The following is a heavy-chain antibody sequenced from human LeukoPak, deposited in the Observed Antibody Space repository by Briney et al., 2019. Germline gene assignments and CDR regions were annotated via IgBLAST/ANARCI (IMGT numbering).Heavy chain of an antibody. Sequence: PGGSLRLSCAASGFTFDDYGMSWDRQAPGKGLEWVSGINWNGGSTGYADSVKGRFTISRDNAKNSLYLQMNSLRAEDTALYYCARGYCSSTSCYFDYWGQGTLVTVSS. V-gene: IGHV3-20*04. CDR3: ARGYCSSTSCYFDY. CDR1: GFTFDDYG. CDR2: INWNGGST. D-gene: IGHD2-2*01. J-gene: IGHJ4*02.